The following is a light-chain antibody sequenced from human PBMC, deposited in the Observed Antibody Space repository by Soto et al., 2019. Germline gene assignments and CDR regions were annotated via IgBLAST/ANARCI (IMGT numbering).Light chain of an antibody. CDR1: QSVDSK. CDR2: DAS. Sequence: EIVMTQSPATLSVSPGERAIFSCRAIQSVDSKLAWYQQKLGQAPRLLIYDASTRATGIPARFSGSGSGTEFTLTISSLQSEDFAIYYCQQYSVWYTSGVGTKVEIK. V-gene: IGKV3D-15*01. CDR3: QQYSVWYT. J-gene: IGKJ4*01.